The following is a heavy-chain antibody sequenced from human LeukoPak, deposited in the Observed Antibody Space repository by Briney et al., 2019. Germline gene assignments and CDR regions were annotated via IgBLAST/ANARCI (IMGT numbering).Heavy chain of an antibody. D-gene: IGHD3-22*01. CDR3: ADGGSGCYYELAFEYFQH. CDR2: ISGSGGRT. Sequence: GGSLRLSCAASGFTFSSYAMSWVRQAPGKGLEWVSTISGSGGRTYYAVSVKGRFTISRDTSKNTLYLQMNSLRAEDTAVYYCADGGSGCYYELAFEYFQHWGQGTLVTVSS. J-gene: IGHJ1*01. V-gene: IGHV3-23*01. CDR1: GFTFSSYA.